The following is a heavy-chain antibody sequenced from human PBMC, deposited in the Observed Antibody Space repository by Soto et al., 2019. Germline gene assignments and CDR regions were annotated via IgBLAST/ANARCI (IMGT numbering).Heavy chain of an antibody. D-gene: IGHD3-3*01. Sequence: GASVKVSCKASGYTFTSYYMHWVRQAPGQGLEWMGIINPSGGSTSYAQKFQGRVTMTRDTSTSTVYMELSSLRSEDTAVYYCARLGPTIFGVVTPIGMDVWGQGTTVTVS. J-gene: IGHJ6*02. V-gene: IGHV1-46*01. CDR1: GYTFTSYY. CDR3: ARLGPTIFGVVTPIGMDV. CDR2: INPSGGST.